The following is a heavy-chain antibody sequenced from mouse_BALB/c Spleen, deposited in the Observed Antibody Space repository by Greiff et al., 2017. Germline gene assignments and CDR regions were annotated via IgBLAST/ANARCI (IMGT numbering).Heavy chain of an antibody. CDR3: ARKENSLLRLGAMDY. J-gene: IGHJ4*01. CDR1: GYTFTDYA. V-gene: IGHV1S137*01. D-gene: IGHD1-2*01. CDR2: ISTYYGDA. Sequence: VKLQESGAELVRPGVSVKISCKGSGYTFTDYAMHWVKQSHAKSLEWIGVISTYYGDASYNQKFKGKATMTVDKSSSTAYMELARLTSEDSAIYYCARKENSLLRLGAMDYWGQGTSVTVSS.